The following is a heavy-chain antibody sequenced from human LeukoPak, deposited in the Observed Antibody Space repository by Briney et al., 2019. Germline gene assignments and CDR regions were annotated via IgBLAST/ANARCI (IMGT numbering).Heavy chain of an antibody. D-gene: IGHD6-13*01. CDR3: AAEGDYSSSWYGEDYFDY. J-gene: IGHJ4*02. CDR1: GGSISSYY. Sequence: TSETLSLTCTVSGGSISSYYWSWIRQPAGKGLEWIGRIYTSGSTNYNPSLKSRVTMSVDTSKNQFSLKLSSVTAADTAVYYCAAEGDYSSSWYGEDYFDYWAREPWSPSPQ. V-gene: IGHV4-4*07. CDR2: IYTSGST.